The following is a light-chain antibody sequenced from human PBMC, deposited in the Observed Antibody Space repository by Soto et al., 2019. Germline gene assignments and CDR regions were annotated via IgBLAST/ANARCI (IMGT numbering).Light chain of an antibody. CDR1: QDVNNY. CDR3: QQYDALPPT. V-gene: IGKV1-33*01. CDR2: DTS. Sequence: DIQLTQSPSSLSASVGDRVTITCQASQDVNNYLNWYQQKPGKAPKLLVYDTSNLVRGVPSRFSGSRSGTDFTFTISRLQPEDFATDYFQQYDALPPTFGPGTPVDIK. J-gene: IGKJ3*01.